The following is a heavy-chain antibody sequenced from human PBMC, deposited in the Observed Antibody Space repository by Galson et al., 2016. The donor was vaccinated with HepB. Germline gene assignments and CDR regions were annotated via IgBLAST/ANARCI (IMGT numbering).Heavy chain of an antibody. CDR3: CVDTAMDYVFDY. J-gene: IGHJ4*02. V-gene: IGHV3-21*01. Sequence: SLRLSCAASGFTFSSYAMHWVRQAPGKGLAWVSSISRGSGYIYYADSVKGRFTIPRDNAKNSLYLQMNSLRAEDTAVYYCCVDTAMDYVFDYWGQGTLVTVSS. CDR1: GFTFSSYA. CDR2: ISRGSGYI. D-gene: IGHD5-18*01.